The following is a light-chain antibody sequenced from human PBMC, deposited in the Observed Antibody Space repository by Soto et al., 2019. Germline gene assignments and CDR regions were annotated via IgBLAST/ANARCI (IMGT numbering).Light chain of an antibody. Sequence: QSVLTQPPSASGTPGQRVTISCSGSNSNIRSNYVYWYQQLPGTAPKLLIYRSNQRPSGVPDRFSGSKSGTSASLAIRGLQSDDEADYYCATWDDSLSAVVFGGGTKLTVL. J-gene: IGLJ2*01. CDR3: ATWDDSLSAVV. CDR2: RSN. V-gene: IGLV1-47*01. CDR1: NSNIRSNY.